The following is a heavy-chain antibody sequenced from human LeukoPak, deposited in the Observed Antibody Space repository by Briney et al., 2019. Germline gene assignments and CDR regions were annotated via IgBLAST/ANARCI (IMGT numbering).Heavy chain of an antibody. Sequence: GGSLRLSCAASGFTFSSYSMSWVRQAPGKGLEWVSAISGSGGSTYYADSVKGRFTISRDNSKNTLYLQMNSLRAEDTAVYYCAKDRSVYSYGYYYFDYWGQGTLVTVSS. V-gene: IGHV3-23*01. CDR3: AKDRSVYSYGYYYFDY. D-gene: IGHD5-18*01. CDR2: ISGSGGST. J-gene: IGHJ4*02. CDR1: GFTFSSYS.